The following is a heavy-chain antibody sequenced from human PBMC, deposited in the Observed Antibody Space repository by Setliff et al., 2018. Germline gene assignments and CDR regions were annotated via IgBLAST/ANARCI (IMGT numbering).Heavy chain of an antibody. CDR3: RYWSGYYNNDY. D-gene: IGHD3-3*01. Sequence: SETMSPTCTVYGGSFSNYYWGWIRQSPGKGLEWIGEINDSGTTNYSPSLKSRVTISLDASTNQFSLKLRSVSAADTAVYYCRYWSGYYNNDYWGQGTLVTVSS. CDR1: GGSFSNYY. V-gene: IGHV4-34*01. J-gene: IGHJ4*02. CDR2: INDSGTT.